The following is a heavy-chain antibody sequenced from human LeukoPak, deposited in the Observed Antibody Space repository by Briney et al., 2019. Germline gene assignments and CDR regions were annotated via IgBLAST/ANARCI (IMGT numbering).Heavy chain of an antibody. CDR3: AKVRRGIGTPIDY. V-gene: IGHV3-23*01. D-gene: IGHD3-10*01. CDR2: ITGSGGNT. Sequence: PGGSLRLSCAASGFIFSSYSMSWVRQAPGKGLEWVSVITGSGGNTYYADSVKGRFTISRDNSKNTLYLQMNSLRAEDTAVYYCAKVRRGIGTPIDYWGQGTLVTVSS. CDR1: GFIFSSYS. J-gene: IGHJ4*02.